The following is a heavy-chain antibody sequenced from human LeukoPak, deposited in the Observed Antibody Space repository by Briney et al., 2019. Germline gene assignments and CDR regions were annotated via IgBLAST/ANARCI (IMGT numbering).Heavy chain of an antibody. Sequence: SEILSLTCTVSGGSVSSGSYYWSWIRQPPGKGLEWIGYIYYSGSTNYNPSLKSRVTISVDTSKNQFSLKLSSVTAADTAVYYCARDLVVVVAATMDYGMDVWGKGTTVTVSS. CDR2: IYYSGST. J-gene: IGHJ6*04. V-gene: IGHV4-61*01. CDR1: GGSVSSGSYY. D-gene: IGHD2-15*01. CDR3: ARDLVVVVAATMDYGMDV.